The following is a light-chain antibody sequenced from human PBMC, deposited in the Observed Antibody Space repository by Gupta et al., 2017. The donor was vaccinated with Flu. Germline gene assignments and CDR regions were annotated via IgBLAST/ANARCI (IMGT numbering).Light chain of an antibody. CDR2: DVI. CDR3: CSFAGGFYV. V-gene: IGLV2-11*01. J-gene: IGLJ1*01. CDR1: SSDIGGYTY. Sequence: QSFPVSCTATSSDIGGYTYFSWDLQAPGPAPILMIYDVIQRPSGVPGSFSGSKSGNTASLTISGLQAEDEADYYCCSFAGGFYVFGTGTKLTVL.